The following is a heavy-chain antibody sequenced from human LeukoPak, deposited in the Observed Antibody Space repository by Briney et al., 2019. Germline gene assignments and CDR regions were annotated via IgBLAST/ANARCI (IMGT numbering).Heavy chain of an antibody. CDR3: ARDRFGDYMDV. J-gene: IGHJ6*03. Sequence: GGTLRLSCAASGFTFSSYGMSWVRQAPGKGLEWVSAISGSGGSTYYADSVKGRFTISRDNSKNTLYLQMNSLRAEDTAVYYCARDRFGDYMDVWGKGTTVTISS. V-gene: IGHV3-23*01. D-gene: IGHD3-16*01. CDR1: GFTFSSYG. CDR2: ISGSGGST.